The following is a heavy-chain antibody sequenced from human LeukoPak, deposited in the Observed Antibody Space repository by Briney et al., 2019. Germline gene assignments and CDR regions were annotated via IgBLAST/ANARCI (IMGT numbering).Heavy chain of an antibody. V-gene: IGHV3-21*01. Sequence: GGSLRLSCAASGFTFSSYSMNWVRQAPGKGLEWVSSISSSSSYIYYADSVKGRFTISRDNAKNSLYLQMNSLRAEDTAVYYCARAENMAAVAGTKSSYYYYYMDVWGKGTTVTISS. CDR2: ISSSSSYI. D-gene: IGHD6-19*01. CDR1: GFTFSSYS. J-gene: IGHJ6*03. CDR3: ARAENMAAVAGTKSSYYYYYMDV.